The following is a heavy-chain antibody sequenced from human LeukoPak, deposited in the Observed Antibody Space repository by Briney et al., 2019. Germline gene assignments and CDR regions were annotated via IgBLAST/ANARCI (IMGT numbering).Heavy chain of an antibody. D-gene: IGHD5-24*01. V-gene: IGHV4-34*01. J-gene: IGHJ4*02. Sequence: PSETLSLTCAVYGGSCSGYYWSWIRQPPGKGLEWIWEINHSGSTNYNPSLKSRVTISVDTSKNQFSLKLSSVTAADTAVYYCARGRRWLQNWGQGTLVTVSS. CDR2: INHSGST. CDR3: ARGRRWLQN. CDR1: GGSCSGYY.